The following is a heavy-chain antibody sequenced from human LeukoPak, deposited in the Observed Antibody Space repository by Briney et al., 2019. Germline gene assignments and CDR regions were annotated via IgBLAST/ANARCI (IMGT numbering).Heavy chain of an antibody. D-gene: IGHD2-2*01. CDR1: GDSISRYF. CDR2: ISNSGT. Sequence: PETPSLTCSVSGDSISRYFWSWIRQPPGKGLEWIWYISNSGTKYSQAVTSRVTISVDTSKNQFPLNLNSVIAADTAVYYCVRSASSHSHYIDVWGKGTPVTVSS. V-gene: IGHV4-59*01. J-gene: IGHJ6*03. CDR3: VRSASSHSHYIDV.